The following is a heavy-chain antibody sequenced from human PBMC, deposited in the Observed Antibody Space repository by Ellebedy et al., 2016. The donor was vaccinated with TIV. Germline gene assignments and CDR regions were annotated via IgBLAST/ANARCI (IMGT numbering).Heavy chain of an antibody. CDR2: IYYSGST. V-gene: IGHV4-39*01. D-gene: IGHD3-10*01. CDR3: ARPGLWFGEFIN. Sequence: MPGGSLRLSCTVSGGSISSSSYYRGWIRQPPGKGLEWIGSIYYSGSTYYNPSLKSRVTISVDTSQNQFSLKLSSVTAADTAVYYCARPGLWFGEFINWGQGTLVTVSS. J-gene: IGHJ4*02. CDR1: GGSISSSSYY.